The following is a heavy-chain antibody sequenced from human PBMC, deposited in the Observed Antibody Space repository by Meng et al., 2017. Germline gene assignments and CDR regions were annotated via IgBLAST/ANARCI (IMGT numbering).Heavy chain of an antibody. J-gene: IGHJ4*02. CDR1: GGSFSGYY. CDR3: ASSGYSYGYRFDY. Sequence: VQLQEWGAGLLKPSETLALICAFYGGSFSGYYWSWIRQPPGKGLEWIGEINHSGSTNYNPSLKSRVTISVDTSKNQFSLKLSSVTAADTAVYYCASSGYSYGYRFDYWGQGTLVTVSS. D-gene: IGHD5-18*01. V-gene: IGHV4-34*01. CDR2: INHSGST.